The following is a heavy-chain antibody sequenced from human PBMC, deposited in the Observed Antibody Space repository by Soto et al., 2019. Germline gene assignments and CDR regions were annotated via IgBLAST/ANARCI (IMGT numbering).Heavy chain of an antibody. J-gene: IGHJ4*02. D-gene: IGHD1-26*01. CDR2: IKNKANSYTT. Sequence: VQLVESGGGLVQPGGSLRLSCAASGFIFSDHYMDWVRQAPGKGLEWVGRIKNKANSYTTEYAASVKGRFTITRNDSKNSLYLQMNSLKTEDTAVYYCTRISLLGATGGRYFDYWGQGTLLTVSS. CDR3: TRISLLGATGGRYFDY. CDR1: GFIFSDHY. V-gene: IGHV3-72*01.